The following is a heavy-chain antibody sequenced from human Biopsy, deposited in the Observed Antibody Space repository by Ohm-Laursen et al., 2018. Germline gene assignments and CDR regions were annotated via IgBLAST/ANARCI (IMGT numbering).Heavy chain of an antibody. V-gene: IGHV4-59*02. CDR3: ARDSGILNYGNFKYYLYYGMDV. Sequence: SDTLSRTCTVPGDSVTNYYWSWIRQPPGKGLEWIGHIYYSVLTNYNPSLQSRVSISVDTSRNQVSLTLSSVTAADTAVYYCARDSGILNYGNFKYYLYYGMDVWGRGTKVTVSS. D-gene: IGHD4-11*01. CDR1: GDSVTNYY. J-gene: IGHJ6*02. CDR2: IYYSVLT.